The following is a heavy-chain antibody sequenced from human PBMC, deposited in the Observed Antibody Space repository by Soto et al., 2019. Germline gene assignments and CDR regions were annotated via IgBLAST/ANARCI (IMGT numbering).Heavy chain of an antibody. D-gene: IGHD3-3*01. CDR3: ARGQGFWSGPHPPSYYYYYYGMDV. J-gene: IGHJ6*02. V-gene: IGHV4-34*01. CDR2: INHSGST. Sequence: PSETLSLTCAVYGGSFSGYYWSWIRQPPGKGLEWIGEINHSGSTNYNPSLKSRVTISVDTSKNQFSLKLSSVTAADTAVYYCARGQGFWSGPHPPSYYYYYYGMDVWGQGTTVTVSS. CDR1: GGSFSGYY.